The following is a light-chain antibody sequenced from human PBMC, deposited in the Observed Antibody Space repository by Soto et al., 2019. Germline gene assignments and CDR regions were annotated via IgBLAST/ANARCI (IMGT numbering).Light chain of an antibody. CDR1: QSISTY. V-gene: IGKV1-39*01. CDR3: QQSYSTPYT. Sequence: DIPMTQSPSSLSASVGDRVTITCRASQSISTYLNWYQQKPGKAPKLLIHAASSFQSGVPSRFSGSGSGTDFTLTISSLPPEDFATYYCQQSYSTPYTFGQGTKLEIK. CDR2: AAS. J-gene: IGKJ2*01.